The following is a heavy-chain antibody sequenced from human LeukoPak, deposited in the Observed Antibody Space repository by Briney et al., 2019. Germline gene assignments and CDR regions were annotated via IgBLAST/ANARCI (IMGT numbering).Heavy chain of an antibody. Sequence: GGSLRLSCAASGFTFSSYWMSWVRQAPGKGLEWVANIKQDGSEKYYVDSVKGRFTVSRDNAKNSLYLQMNSLRAEDTAVYYCARDPNDFWSGYYTPDAFDIWGQGTMVTVSS. D-gene: IGHD3-3*01. V-gene: IGHV3-7*01. CDR3: ARDPNDFWSGYYTPDAFDI. J-gene: IGHJ3*02. CDR2: IKQDGSEK. CDR1: GFTFSSYW.